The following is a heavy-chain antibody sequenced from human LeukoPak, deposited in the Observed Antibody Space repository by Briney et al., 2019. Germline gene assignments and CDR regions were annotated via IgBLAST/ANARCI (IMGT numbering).Heavy chain of an antibody. Sequence: SETLSLTCTVSGLSTSITSLTWAWVRQPPGKGLEYIGAIHYNGNTYYNPSLRSRVTFSVDTSKDQFSLNLNSLTVADTAVYYCARHPTGFPNWFDLWGQGTLVTVSS. CDR1: GLSTSITSLT. V-gene: IGHV4-39*01. CDR3: ARHPTGFPNWFDL. D-gene: IGHD3-9*01. CDR2: IHYNGNT. J-gene: IGHJ5*02.